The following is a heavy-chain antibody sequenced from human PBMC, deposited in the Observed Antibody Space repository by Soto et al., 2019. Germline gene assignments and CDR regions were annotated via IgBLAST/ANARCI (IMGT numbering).Heavy chain of an antibody. D-gene: IGHD6-13*01. CDR2: MNYTGFS. V-gene: IGHV4-59*02. Sequence: PLQPQSHPSSFSGDSVTSLCLTRIRKNTEKGLEWIGYMNYTGFSHYNPSLKSRLTISVDRSKNQFTLQLASVTAADTAVYFCARVVMSWQLGPVVDYWGQGTLVTVSS. CDR3: ARVVMSWQLGPVVDY. J-gene: IGHJ4*02. CDR1: GDSVTSLC.